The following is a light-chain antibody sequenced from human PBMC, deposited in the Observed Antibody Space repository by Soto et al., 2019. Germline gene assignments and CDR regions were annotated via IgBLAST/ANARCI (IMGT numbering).Light chain of an antibody. CDR2: DVA. CDR3: VSYTSSTTYV. CDR1: SSDVGGSNF. Sequence: SVLTQPASVSDSPGQSITISCTGTSSDVGGSNFVSWYQQHPGKPPKLIIYDVANRPSGVSNRFSGSTSGSTASLIISRLQTEDEADYYCVSYTSSTTYVFGTGTKVTVL. V-gene: IGLV2-14*03. J-gene: IGLJ1*01.